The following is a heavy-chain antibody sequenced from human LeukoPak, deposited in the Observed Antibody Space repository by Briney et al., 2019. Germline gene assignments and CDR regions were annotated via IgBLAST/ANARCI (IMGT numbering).Heavy chain of an antibody. Sequence: GGSLRLSCAASGFTFTNYAMTWVRQAPGKGLEWVSAIGLRSGTTYYADSVKGRFAISRDNSKNTLYLQMNSLRAEDTAVYYCAKILERELQYYYYGMDVWGQGTTVTVSS. CDR2: IGLRSGTT. CDR3: AKILERELQYYYYGMDV. V-gene: IGHV3-23*01. D-gene: IGHD5-24*01. CDR1: GFTFTNYA. J-gene: IGHJ6*02.